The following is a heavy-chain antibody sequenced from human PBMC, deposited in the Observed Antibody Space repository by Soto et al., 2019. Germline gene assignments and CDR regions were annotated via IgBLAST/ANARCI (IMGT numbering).Heavy chain of an antibody. Sequence: EVQLVESGGGLVQPGGSLRLSCAASGFTVSSNYMSWVRQAPGKGLEWVSVIYSGGSTYYADSVKGRFTISRHNSKNTLYLQMNSLRAEDTAVYYCASDSFKPAAIGPLGAFDIWGQGTMVTVSS. V-gene: IGHV3-53*04. J-gene: IGHJ3*02. CDR1: GFTVSSNY. CDR3: ASDSFKPAAIGPLGAFDI. CDR2: IYSGGST. D-gene: IGHD2-2*01.